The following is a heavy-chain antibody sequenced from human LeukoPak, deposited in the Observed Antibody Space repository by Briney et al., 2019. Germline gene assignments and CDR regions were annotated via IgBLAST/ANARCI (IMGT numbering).Heavy chain of an antibody. D-gene: IGHD3-10*01. CDR3: ARVATMVRVPLDALDI. CDR1: GFTFSACE. Sequence: PGGSLRLSCAISGFTFSACELTWVRQATGKGLECVSYISRSGSTRYYAHSVKGRFTISRDNANNSLYLQMYSLRAEDTAVYYCARVATMVRVPLDALDIWGQGTMVSVSS. CDR2: ISRSGSTR. J-gene: IGHJ3*02. V-gene: IGHV3-48*03.